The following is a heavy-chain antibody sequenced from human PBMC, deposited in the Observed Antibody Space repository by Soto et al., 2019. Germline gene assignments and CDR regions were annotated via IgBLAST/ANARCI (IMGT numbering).Heavy chain of an antibody. CDR2: ISGGGSNT. CDR3: AKDSNKYSSSLRGRYFDY. J-gene: IGHJ4*02. D-gene: IGHD4-4*01. V-gene: IGHV3-23*01. CDR1: GFPFSSYV. Sequence: GGSLRLSCAASGFPFSSYVMSWVSQAPGKGLEWVSGISGGGSNTFYADYVKGRFTISRGNSKNTLLLQMNSLGAEDTAVYYCAKDSNKYSSSLRGRYFDYWGQGIGVTVSS.